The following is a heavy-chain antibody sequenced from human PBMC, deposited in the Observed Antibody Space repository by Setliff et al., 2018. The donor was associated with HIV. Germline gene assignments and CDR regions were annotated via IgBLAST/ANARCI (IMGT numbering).Heavy chain of an antibody. CDR2: VYSTGSI. Sequence: SETLSLTCTVSGGSMSRFYWTWIRQPPGKGLEWIGFVYSTGSINYSPSFRGRLTISLDTSKNQLSLNLNSVTAADTAVYYCVRLSYYGVPDYYYGMEAWGQGTTVTVSS. CDR1: GGSMSRFY. V-gene: IGHV4-59*08. CDR3: VRLSYYGVPDYYYGMEA. J-gene: IGHJ6*02. D-gene: IGHD3-10*01.